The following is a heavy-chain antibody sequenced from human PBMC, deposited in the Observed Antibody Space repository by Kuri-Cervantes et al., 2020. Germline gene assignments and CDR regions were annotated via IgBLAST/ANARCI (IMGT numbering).Heavy chain of an antibody. J-gene: IGHJ4*02. CDR2: ISWNGGSI. Sequence: GGSLRLSCAASGFTFDDYAMHWVRQAPGKGLEWVSGISWNGGSIGYADSVKGRFTISRDNAKNSLYLQMNSLRAEDTALYYCAKDSKGSSGSKGGFDYWGQGTLVTVSS. D-gene: IGHD6-19*01. CDR1: GFTFDDYA. CDR3: AKDSKGSSGSKGGFDY. V-gene: IGHV3-9*01.